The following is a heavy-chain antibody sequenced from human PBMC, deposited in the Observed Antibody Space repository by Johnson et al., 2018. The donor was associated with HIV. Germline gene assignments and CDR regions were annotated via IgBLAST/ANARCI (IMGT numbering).Heavy chain of an antibody. Sequence: MLLVESGGGLIQPGGSVRLSCVASGFIVTNYYMSWVRQAPGKGLEWVSVIYGNERTIYADPVRGRCTTSGDTTTNKLHLQMHSRTAEDTALYYCARGTITMLRGVIGLDIWGQGTMVTVSS. J-gene: IGHJ3*02. D-gene: IGHD3-10*01. V-gene: IGHV3-53*01. CDR3: ARGTITMLRGVIGLDI. CDR2: IYGNERT. CDR1: GFIVTNYY.